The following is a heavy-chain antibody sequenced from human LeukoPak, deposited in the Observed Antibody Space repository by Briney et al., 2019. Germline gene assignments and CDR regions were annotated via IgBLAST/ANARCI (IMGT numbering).Heavy chain of an antibody. CDR2: IYSDESLI. Sequence: GESLKISCTASGYSFSKYWIGWVRQTPGKGLEWMGFIYSDESLIRYSPSFQGQVTISADKSISTAYLQWSSLEASDTAMYYCARVGPGNYWDYFDYWGQGTLVIVSS. J-gene: IGHJ4*02. CDR3: ARVGPGNYWDYFDY. D-gene: IGHD2-8*02. V-gene: IGHV5-51*01. CDR1: GYSFSKYW.